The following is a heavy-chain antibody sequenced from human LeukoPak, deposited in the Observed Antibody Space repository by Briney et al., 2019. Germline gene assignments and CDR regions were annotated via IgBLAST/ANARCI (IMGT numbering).Heavy chain of an antibody. J-gene: IGHJ4*02. Sequence: SETLCLTCTVSGGSISTVNYFWGWIRQPPGRGLEWIGSSHYSGTTYYNPSLKSRVTISVDTSKNQFSLKLSSVTAADTAVYYCAREGVGIVVDYWGQGTLVTVSS. V-gene: IGHV4-39*02. CDR3: AREGVGIVVDY. CDR1: GGSISTVNYF. CDR2: SHYSGTT. D-gene: IGHD3-22*01.